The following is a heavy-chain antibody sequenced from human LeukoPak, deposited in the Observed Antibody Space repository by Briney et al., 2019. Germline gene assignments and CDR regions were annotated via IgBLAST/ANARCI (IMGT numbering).Heavy chain of an antibody. CDR2: IIPIFGTA. J-gene: IGHJ4*02. D-gene: IGHD1-26*01. CDR3: ARGPSYSGSYYFDY. Sequence: GASVKVSCKASGYNFNDWYLHWVRQAPGQGLEWMGGIIPIFGTANYAQKFQGRVTITADESTSTAYMELSSLRSEDTAVYYCARGPSYSGSYYFDYWGQGTLVTVSS. V-gene: IGHV1-69*13. CDR1: GYNFNDWY.